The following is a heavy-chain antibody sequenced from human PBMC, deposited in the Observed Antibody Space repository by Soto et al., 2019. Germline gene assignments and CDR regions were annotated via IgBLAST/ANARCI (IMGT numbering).Heavy chain of an antibody. J-gene: IGHJ4*02. D-gene: IGHD4-17*01. CDR1: GFTFSGSA. V-gene: IGHV3-73*02. Sequence: EVQLVESGGGLVQPGGSLKLSCAASGFTFSGSAMHWVRQASGKGLEWVGRIRSKANSCATAYAASVKGRFTISRDDSKNTAYLQMNSLKTEDTAVYYCTRIYGDYDRENDYWGQGTLVTVSS. CDR2: IRSKANSCAT. CDR3: TRIYGDYDRENDY.